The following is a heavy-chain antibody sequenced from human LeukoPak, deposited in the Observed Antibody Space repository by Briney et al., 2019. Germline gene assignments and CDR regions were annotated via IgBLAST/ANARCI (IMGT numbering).Heavy chain of an antibody. J-gene: IGHJ6*02. CDR1: GFTFSSYS. Sequence: GGSLRLSCAAFGFTFSSYSMNWVRQAPGKGLEWVASIKGDGSTKFYVDSLKGRFTIPRDNAKNSLYLQMNSLRGEDTALYYCARWVITPYYGMDVWGQGTTVTVSS. D-gene: IGHD2-21*01. CDR3: ARWVITPYYGMDV. V-gene: IGHV3-7*05. CDR2: IKGDGSTK.